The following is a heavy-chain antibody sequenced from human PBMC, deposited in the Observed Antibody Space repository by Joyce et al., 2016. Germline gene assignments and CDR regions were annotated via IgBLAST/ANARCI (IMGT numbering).Heavy chain of an antibody. CDR3: ARDPQNFGF. D-gene: IGHD2/OR15-2a*01. J-gene: IGHJ4*02. V-gene: IGHV4-38-2*02. Sequence: VQLQESGPGLVKPSETLSLTCDVSGDPISSGYFSGWVRQAPGKGLEWIANIYQNGKTYYNASLKSRVTISVDTSKNQLSLKLSSVTAADTAVYYCARDPQNFGFWGQGTLVIVSS. CDR1: GDPISSGYF. CDR2: IYQNGKT.